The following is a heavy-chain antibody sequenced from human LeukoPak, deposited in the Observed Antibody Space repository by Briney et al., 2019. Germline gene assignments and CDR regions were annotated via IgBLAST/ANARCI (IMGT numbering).Heavy chain of an antibody. CDR2: IYHSGST. CDR3: ARRGTYYDFWSGYYLYYFDY. CDR1: GGSISSGGYS. D-gene: IGHD3-3*01. J-gene: IGHJ4*02. V-gene: IGHV4-30-2*01. Sequence: SETLSLTCAVSGGSISSGGYSWSWIRQPPGKGLEWIGYIYHSGSTYYNPSLKSRVTISVDRSKNQFSLKLSSVTAADTAVYYCARRGTYYDFWSGYYLYYFDYWGQGTLVTVSS.